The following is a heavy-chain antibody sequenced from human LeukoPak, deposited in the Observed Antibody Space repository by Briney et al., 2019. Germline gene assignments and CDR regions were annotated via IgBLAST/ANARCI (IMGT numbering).Heavy chain of an antibody. CDR2: ISSSSSYI. J-gene: IGHJ4*02. CDR3: ARSDWELRPDC. Sequence: GGSLRLSCAASGFTFSSHSMNWVRQAPGKGLEWVSSISSSSSYIYYADSVKGRFTISRDNAKNSLYLQMNSLRAEDTAVYYCARSDWELRPDCWGQGTLVTVSS. D-gene: IGHD1-26*01. CDR1: GFTFSSHS. V-gene: IGHV3-21*01.